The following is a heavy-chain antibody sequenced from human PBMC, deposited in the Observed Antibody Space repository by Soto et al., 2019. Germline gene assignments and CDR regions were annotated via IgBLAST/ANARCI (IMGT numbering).Heavy chain of an antibody. J-gene: IGHJ2*01. D-gene: IGHD4-17*01. CDR3: AKRTVGWYFDL. Sequence: EVQLLESGGGLVQPGGSLRLSCAASGFTFSSYAMNWVRQAPGKGLEWVSVISGSGGSTYYAAAVKGRFTISRDNSKNTLYLQMNSLRAADTAVYYCAKRTVGWYFDLWGRGTLVTVSS. CDR1: GFTFSSYA. V-gene: IGHV3-23*01. CDR2: ISGSGGST.